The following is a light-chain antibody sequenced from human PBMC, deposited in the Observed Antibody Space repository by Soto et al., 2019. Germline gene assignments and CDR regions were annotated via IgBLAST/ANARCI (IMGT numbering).Light chain of an antibody. CDR3: QQSYSTPGA. Sequence: DIQMTQSPSSLSASVGDRVTITCRASQSISSYLNWYQQKPWKAPKLLIYAASSLQSGVPSRFSGSGSGTDFTLTISSLQPEDFATYYCQQSYSTPGACGPGTKVDIK. V-gene: IGKV1-39*01. CDR1: QSISSY. J-gene: IGKJ3*01. CDR2: AAS.